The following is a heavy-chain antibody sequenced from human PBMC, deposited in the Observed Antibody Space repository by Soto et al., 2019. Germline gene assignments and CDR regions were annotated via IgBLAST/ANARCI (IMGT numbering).Heavy chain of an antibody. CDR3: ARDSTWHDYGDYGFFFDY. D-gene: IGHD4-17*01. CDR1: GGSISSGGYY. V-gene: IGHV4-31*03. J-gene: IGHJ4*02. Sequence: QVQLQESGPGLVKPSQTLSLTCTVSGGSISSGGYYWSWIRQHPGKGLEWIGYIYYSGSTYYNPSLNSRVTISVDTSKNQFSLKLSSVTAADTAVYYCARDSTWHDYGDYGFFFDYWGQGTLVTVSS. CDR2: IYYSGST.